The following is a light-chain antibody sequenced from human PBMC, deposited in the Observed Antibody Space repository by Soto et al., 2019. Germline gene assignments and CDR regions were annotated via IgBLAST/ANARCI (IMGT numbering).Light chain of an antibody. Sequence: NVFTPSPRTLSLSPGARPTLSCRTRPRVSNNYLAWYHQKPGQAPRRRSYGASSRATGIPDRFSGSGSGTDFTLSISRLEPEDFAVYYCQQYSSLWTFGQGTKV. CDR2: GAS. CDR3: QQYSSLWT. J-gene: IGKJ1*01. V-gene: IGKV3-20*01. CDR1: PRVSNNY.